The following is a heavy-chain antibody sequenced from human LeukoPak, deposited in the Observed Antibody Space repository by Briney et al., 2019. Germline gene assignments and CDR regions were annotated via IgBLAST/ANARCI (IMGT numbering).Heavy chain of an antibody. CDR2: IYYSGST. J-gene: IGHJ5*02. CDR3: ARIYSNYGWFDP. CDR1: GGSISSGGYY. Sequence: PSETLSLTCTVSGGSISSGGYYWSWIRQHPGKGLEWIGYIYYSGSTYYNPSLKSRVTISVDTSKNQFSLKLSSVTAADTAVYYCARIYSNYGWFDPWGQGTLVTVSS. V-gene: IGHV4-31*03. D-gene: IGHD4-11*01.